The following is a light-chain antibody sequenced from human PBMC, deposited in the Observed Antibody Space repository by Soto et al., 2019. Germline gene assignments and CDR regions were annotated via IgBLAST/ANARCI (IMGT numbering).Light chain of an antibody. Sequence: QSALTQPASVSGSPGQSITISCTGTSSDVGSYNPVSWYQQHPGKAPKLMIYEVTKRPSGVSSRFSGSKSGDTASLTISGLQAEDEADYHCCSYAGISTPVLFGGGTKLTVL. J-gene: IGLJ2*01. CDR3: CSYAGISTPVL. CDR1: SSDVGSYNP. V-gene: IGLV2-23*02. CDR2: EVT.